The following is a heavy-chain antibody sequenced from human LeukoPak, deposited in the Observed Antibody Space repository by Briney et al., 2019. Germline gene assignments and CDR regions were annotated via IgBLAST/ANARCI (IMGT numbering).Heavy chain of an antibody. V-gene: IGHV1-18*01. D-gene: IGHD6-19*01. Sequence: ASVKVSCKASGYTFNTYGISWVRQAPGQGLEWMGWISTYDGNTNYAQNLQGRVTMTTDTSTRTACMELRSLRSGDTAVYYCANEQWLDRWFDYWGQGTLVTVSS. J-gene: IGHJ4*02. CDR2: ISTYDGNT. CDR3: ANEQWLDRWFDY. CDR1: GYTFNTYG.